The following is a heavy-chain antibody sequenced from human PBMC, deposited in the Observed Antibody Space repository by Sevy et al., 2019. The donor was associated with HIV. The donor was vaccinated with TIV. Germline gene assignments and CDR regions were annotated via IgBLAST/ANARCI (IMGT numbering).Heavy chain of an antibody. D-gene: IGHD5-18*01. Sequence: GGSLRLSCAASGFTFDDYAMHWVRQAPGKGLEWVSGISWNSGSIGYADSVKGRFTISRDNAKNSLYLQMNSLRAEDTALYYCAKGDLSYGDAFDISGQGTLVTVSS. CDR3: AKGDLSYGDAFDI. V-gene: IGHV3-9*01. CDR1: GFTFDDYA. J-gene: IGHJ3*02. CDR2: ISWNSGSI.